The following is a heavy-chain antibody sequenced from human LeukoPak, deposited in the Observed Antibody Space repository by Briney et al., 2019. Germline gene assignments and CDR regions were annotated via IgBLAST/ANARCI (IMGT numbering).Heavy chain of an antibody. Sequence: GGSLRLSCAASGFTFSTSWMHWVRQVPGKGLEWVSTINRSGDSTYYADSVKGRFTISRDNSKNTLYLQMNSLRADDTALYYCAKGRTTVTTAWGYWGQGTLVTVSS. J-gene: IGHJ4*02. V-gene: IGHV3-23*01. CDR2: INRSGDST. CDR1: GFTFSTSW. CDR3: AKGRTTVTTAWGY. D-gene: IGHD4-17*01.